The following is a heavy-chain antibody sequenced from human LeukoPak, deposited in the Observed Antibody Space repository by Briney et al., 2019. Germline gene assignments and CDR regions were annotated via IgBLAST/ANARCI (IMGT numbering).Heavy chain of an antibody. Sequence: SETLSLTCTVSGDSISSYYWSWMRQPPGKGLECIGYIHYSGSTKSNPSLKSRVTLSVDTSKNQFSLKLRSVTAADTAVYFCARHGRDGSNTNRDFDYWGQGTLVTVSS. CDR1: GDSISSYY. J-gene: IGHJ4*02. V-gene: IGHV4-59*08. CDR2: IHYSGST. D-gene: IGHD5-24*01. CDR3: ARHGRDGSNTNRDFDY.